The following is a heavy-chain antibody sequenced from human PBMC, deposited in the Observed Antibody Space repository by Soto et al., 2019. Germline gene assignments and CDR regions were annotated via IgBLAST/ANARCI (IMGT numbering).Heavy chain of an antibody. V-gene: IGHV1-3*01. CDR2: INAGNGNT. CDR3: ARDVSSYSSSSLFDY. CDR1: GYTFTSYA. D-gene: IGHD6-6*01. Sequence: QVQLVQSGAEVKKPGASVKVSCKASGYTFTSYAMHWVRQAPGQRLEWMGWINAGNGNTKYSQKFQGRVTITRDTSASTAYMELSSLRSEDTAVYYCARDVSSYSSSSLFDYWGQGTLVTVSS. J-gene: IGHJ4*02.